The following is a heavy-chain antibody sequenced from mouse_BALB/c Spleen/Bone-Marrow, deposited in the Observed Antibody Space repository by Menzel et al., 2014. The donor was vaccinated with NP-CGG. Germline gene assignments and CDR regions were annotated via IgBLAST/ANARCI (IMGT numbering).Heavy chain of an antibody. V-gene: IGHV1-80*01. J-gene: IGHJ4*01. CDR2: IYPGDGDT. Sequence: VHLVESGAELVRPGSSVKISCKASGYAFSSYWMNWVKQRPGQGLEWIGQIYPGDGDTNYNGKFKGKATLTANKSSSTAYMQLSRLTSEDSAVYFCARSDYYAMDYWGQGTSVTVSS. CDR1: GYAFSSYW. CDR3: ARSDYYAMDY.